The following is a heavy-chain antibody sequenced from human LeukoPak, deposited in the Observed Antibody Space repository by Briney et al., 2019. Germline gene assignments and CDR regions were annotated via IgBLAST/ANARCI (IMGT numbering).Heavy chain of an antibody. CDR2: ISWNSGSI. CDR1: GFTFDDYA. J-gene: IGHJ4*02. CDR3: AKDRGITMVRGVITYYFDY. D-gene: IGHD3-10*01. Sequence: GGSLRLSCAASGFTFDDYAMHWVRLAPGRGLGWVSGISWNSGSIGYADSVKGRFTISRDNAKNSLYLQMNSLRAEDTALYYCAKDRGITMVRGVITYYFDYWGQGTLVTVSS. V-gene: IGHV3-9*01.